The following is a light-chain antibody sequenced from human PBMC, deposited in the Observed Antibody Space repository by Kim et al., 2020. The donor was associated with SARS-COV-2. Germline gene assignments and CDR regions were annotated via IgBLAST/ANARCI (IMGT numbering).Light chain of an antibody. J-gene: IGLJ3*02. Sequence: VALGQTARITCGGYNIGGKNVHWYQQKPGQAPLLVIYRDSSPPSGIPQRFSGSNSGNTATLTISRAQAGDEADYYCQVWDSSKAVFGGGTQLTVL. CDR3: QVWDSSKAV. CDR1: NIGGKN. V-gene: IGLV3-9*01. CDR2: RDS.